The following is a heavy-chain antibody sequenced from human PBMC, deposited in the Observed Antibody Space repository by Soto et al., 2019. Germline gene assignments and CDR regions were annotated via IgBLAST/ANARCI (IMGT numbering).Heavy chain of an antibody. CDR3: AKGEEYSYGYPIKYYFDY. CDR1: GFTFSSYA. J-gene: IGHJ4*02. D-gene: IGHD5-18*01. V-gene: IGHV3-23*01. Sequence: GGSLRLSCAASGFTFSSYAMSWVRQAPGKGLEWVSAISGSGGSTYYADSVKGRFTISRDNSKNTLYLQMNSLRAEDTAVYYCAKGEEYSYGYPIKYYFDYWGQGTLVTVSS. CDR2: ISGSGGST.